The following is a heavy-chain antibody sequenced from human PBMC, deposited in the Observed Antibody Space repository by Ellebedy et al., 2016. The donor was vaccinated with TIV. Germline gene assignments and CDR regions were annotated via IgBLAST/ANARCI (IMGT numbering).Heavy chain of an antibody. CDR1: GYTLTELS. V-gene: IGHV1-24*01. D-gene: IGHD3-22*01. CDR3: ATEGYDSGDYYNYDYYGMDV. J-gene: IGHJ6*02. Sequence: AASVKVSCKVSGYTLTELSMHWVRQAPGKGLEWMGGFDPEDGEKIYAQKFQGRVTMTEDTSTDTAYMELSSLRSEDTAVYYCATEGYDSGDYYNYDYYGMDVWGQGTTVTVSS. CDR2: FDPEDGEK.